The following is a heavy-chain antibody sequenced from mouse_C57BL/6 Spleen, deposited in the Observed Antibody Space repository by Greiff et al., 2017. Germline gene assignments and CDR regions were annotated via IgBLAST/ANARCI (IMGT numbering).Heavy chain of an antibody. Sequence: EVKLMESGPGLVKPSQSLSLTCSVTGYSIPSGYYWNWIRQFPANKLEWMGYISYDGSNNYNPSLTNRISITRDTSKNQFFLKLNSVTTEDTATYYCAREVYYYGSSYGAYWGQGTLVTVSA. CDR3: AREVYYYGSSYGAY. D-gene: IGHD1-1*01. CDR1: GYSIPSGYY. V-gene: IGHV3-6*01. CDR2: ISYDGSN. J-gene: IGHJ3*01.